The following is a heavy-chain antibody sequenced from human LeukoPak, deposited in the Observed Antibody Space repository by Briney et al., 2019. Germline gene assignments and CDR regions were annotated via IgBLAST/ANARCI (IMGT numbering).Heavy chain of an antibody. Sequence: GGSLSLFWTASGFPLGEFAMSWGPPAPGEGGGGVGSFWRKAYGGTTEYAASVKGRFTISRDDSKSIAYLQMNSLKTEDTAVYYCTRDNVNPVLLWFGESTGFDYWGQGTLVTVSS. CDR3: TRDNVNPVLLWFGESTGFDY. J-gene: IGHJ4*02. CDR2: FWRKAYGGTT. D-gene: IGHD3-10*01. V-gene: IGHV3-49*04. CDR1: GFPLGEFA.